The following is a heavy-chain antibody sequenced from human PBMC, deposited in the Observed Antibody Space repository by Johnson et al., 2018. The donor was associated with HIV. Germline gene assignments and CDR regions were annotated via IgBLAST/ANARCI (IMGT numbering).Heavy chain of an antibody. CDR2: ISSSGAGI. V-gene: IGHV3-11*04. CDR1: GFPFSDYY. D-gene: IGHD5-18*01. CDR3: ARDQRGGYSYGDAFDF. J-gene: IGHJ3*01. Sequence: QVQLVESGGDLVQPGGSLRLSCAASGFPFSDYYMTWIRQTPGKGLECVAYISSSGAGIYYADSVRGRFTISRDNAKNSMYLQMNSLRVDDTAVYYCARDQRGGYSYGDAFDFWGQGTVVSVST.